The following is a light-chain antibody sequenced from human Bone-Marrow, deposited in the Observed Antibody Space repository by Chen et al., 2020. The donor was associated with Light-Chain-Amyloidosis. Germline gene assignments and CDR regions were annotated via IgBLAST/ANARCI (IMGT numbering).Light chain of an antibody. Sequence: SYVLTQPSSVSVAPGQTATIACGGNNIGSTSVHCYQQTPGQAPLLVVYDDSYRPSGIPERLSGANSGNTATLTIRRVEAGDEADYYCQVLDRSSDRPVFGEGTKLTVL. J-gene: IGLJ3*02. V-gene: IGLV3-21*02. CDR3: QVLDRSSDRPV. CDR2: DDS. CDR1: NIGSTS.